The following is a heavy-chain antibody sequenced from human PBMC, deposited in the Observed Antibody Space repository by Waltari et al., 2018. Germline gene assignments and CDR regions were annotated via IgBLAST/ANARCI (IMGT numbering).Heavy chain of an antibody. V-gene: IGHV4-34*01. CDR3: ARVSSSGWATLGYYFDY. CDR2: INHSGST. Sequence: QVQLQQWGAGLLKPSETLSLTCAVYGGSFSGYYWSWIRQPPGKGLEWIGEINHSGSTNYNPSLKSRVTISVDTSKNQFSLKLSSVTAADTAVYYCARVSSSGWATLGYYFDYWGQGTLVTVSS. D-gene: IGHD6-19*01. J-gene: IGHJ4*02. CDR1: GGSFSGYY.